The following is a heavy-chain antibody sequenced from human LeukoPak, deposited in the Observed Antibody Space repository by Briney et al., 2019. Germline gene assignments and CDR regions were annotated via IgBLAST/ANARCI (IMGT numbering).Heavy chain of an antibody. V-gene: IGHV1-18*01. J-gene: IGHJ6*02. CDR3: ARDPEYCSSTSCYYYYYYGMDV. Sequence: ASVKVSYKASGYTFTSYGMIWVRQAPGQGLEWMGWISAYNGNTNYAQKLQGRVTMTTDTSTSTAYMELRSLRSDDTAVYYCARDPEYCSSTSCYYYYYYGMDVWGQATTVTVSS. CDR2: ISAYNGNT. CDR1: GYTFTSYG. D-gene: IGHD2-2*01.